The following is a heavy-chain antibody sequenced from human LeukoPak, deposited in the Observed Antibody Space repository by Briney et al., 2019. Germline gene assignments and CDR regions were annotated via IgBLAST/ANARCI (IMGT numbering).Heavy chain of an antibody. J-gene: IGHJ3*02. CDR3: ASMRGYCSGGSCYSPDAFDI. Sequence: SETLSLTCAVYGGSFSGYYWSWSRQPPGKGLEWIGEINHSGSTNYNPSLKSRVTISVDTSKNQFSLKLSSVTAADTAVYYCASMRGYCSGGSCYSPDAFDIWGQGTMVTVSS. CDR2: INHSGST. CDR1: GGSFSGYY. D-gene: IGHD2-15*01. V-gene: IGHV4-34*01.